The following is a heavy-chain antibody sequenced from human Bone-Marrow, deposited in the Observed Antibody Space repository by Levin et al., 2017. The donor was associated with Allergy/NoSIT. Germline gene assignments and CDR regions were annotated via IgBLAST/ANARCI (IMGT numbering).Heavy chain of an antibody. CDR3: ARGVVVVPAANNWFDP. Sequence: SQTLSLTCAVYGGSFSGYYWSWIRQPPGKGLEWIGEINHSGSTNYNPSLKSRVTISVDTSKNQFSLKLSSVTAADTAVYYCARGVVVVPAANNWFDPWGQGTLVTVSS. CDR2: INHSGST. J-gene: IGHJ5*02. V-gene: IGHV4-34*01. CDR1: GGSFSGYY. D-gene: IGHD2-2*01.